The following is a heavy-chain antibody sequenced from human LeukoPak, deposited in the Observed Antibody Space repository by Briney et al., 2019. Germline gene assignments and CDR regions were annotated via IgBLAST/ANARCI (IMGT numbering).Heavy chain of an antibody. CDR1: GFTFSSYS. V-gene: IGHV3-21*04. CDR3: ARATHMWYYYGMDV. J-gene: IGHJ6*02. Sequence: GGSLRLSCAASGFTFSSYSMNWVRQAPGKGLEWVSSISSSSSYIYYADSVKGRFTISRDNSKNTLYLQMNSLRAEDTAVYYCARATHMWYYYGMDVWGQGTTVTVSS. CDR2: ISSSSSYI. D-gene: IGHD2-21*01.